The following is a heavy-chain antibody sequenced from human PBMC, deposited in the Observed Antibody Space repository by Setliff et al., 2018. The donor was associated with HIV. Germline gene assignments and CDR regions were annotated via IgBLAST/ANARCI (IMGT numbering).Heavy chain of an antibody. CDR1: GFNFNDYT. Sequence: GGSLRLSCAASGFNFNDYTMHWVRQGPGKALEWVSLISWDRYTTNYADSVKGRFTISRDNSKDSLYLQMNSLRIEDTALYYCAKEGRTTSAFDVWGQGTMVTVSS. J-gene: IGHJ3*01. CDR2: ISWDRYTT. CDR3: AKEGRTTSAFDV. D-gene: IGHD1-1*01. V-gene: IGHV3-43*01.